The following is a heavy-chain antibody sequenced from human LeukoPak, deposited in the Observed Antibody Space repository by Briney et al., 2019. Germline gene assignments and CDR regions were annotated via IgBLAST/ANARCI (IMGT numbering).Heavy chain of an antibody. V-gene: IGHV4-4*07. CDR3: ARSPSSSGYYYFPYYFDY. Sequence: PSETLSLTCTDSGGSISSYYWSWIRQPAGKGLEWIGRIYTSGSTNYNPSLKSRVTMSVDTSKNQFSLKLSSVTAADTAVYYCARSPSSSGYYYFPYYFDYWGQGTLVTVSS. CDR1: GGSISSYY. D-gene: IGHD3-22*01. J-gene: IGHJ4*02. CDR2: IYTSGST.